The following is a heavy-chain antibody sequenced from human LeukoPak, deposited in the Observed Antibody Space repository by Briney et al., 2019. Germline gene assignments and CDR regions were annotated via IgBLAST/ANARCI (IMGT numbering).Heavy chain of an antibody. J-gene: IGHJ1*01. D-gene: IGHD3-22*01. V-gene: IGHV1-18*01. CDR2: ISVDSGKT. CDR1: GYTFTRYG. CDR3: ARSLHYYDDSGLFIQY. Sequence: ASVKVSCKASGYTFTRYGFSWVRQALGQGLEWMGWISVDSGKTNYAQKLQGRVTMTTDTSTSTAYMELRSLRSDDTAIYYCARSLHYYDDSGLFIQYWGQGTLVTVSS.